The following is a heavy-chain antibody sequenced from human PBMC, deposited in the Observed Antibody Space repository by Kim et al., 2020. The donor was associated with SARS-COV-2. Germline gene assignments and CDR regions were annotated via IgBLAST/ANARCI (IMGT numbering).Heavy chain of an antibody. CDR1: GFTFSSYG. V-gene: IGHV3-30*18. CDR2: ISYDGSNK. D-gene: IGHD3-10*01. Sequence: GGSLRLSCAASGFTFSSYGMHWVRQAPGKGLEWVAVISYDGSNKYYADSVKGRFTISRDNSKNTLYLQMNSLRAEDTAVYYCAKDPYYYGSGSYYYYYYYGMDVWGPGTTVTVSS. CDR3: AKDPYYYGSGSYYYYYYYGMDV. J-gene: IGHJ6*02.